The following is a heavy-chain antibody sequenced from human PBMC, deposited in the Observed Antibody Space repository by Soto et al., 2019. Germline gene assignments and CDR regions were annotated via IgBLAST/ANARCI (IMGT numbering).Heavy chain of an antibody. Sequence: SETLSLTCSVYGWSFRGYYWSWIRQPPGKGLEWIGEINHSGSTNYNPSLKSRVTISVDTSKNQFSLKLSSVTAADTAVYYCARGRGRVVPAALNNYYYYYGMDVWGQGTTVTVSS. D-gene: IGHD2-2*01. CDR2: INHSGST. J-gene: IGHJ6*02. CDR3: ARGRGRVVPAALNNYYYYYGMDV. V-gene: IGHV4-34*01. CDR1: GWSFRGYY.